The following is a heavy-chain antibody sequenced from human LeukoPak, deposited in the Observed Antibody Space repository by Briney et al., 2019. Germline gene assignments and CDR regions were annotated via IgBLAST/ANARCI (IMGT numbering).Heavy chain of an antibody. CDR1: GYTFTSYY. Sequence: GASVKVSCKASGYTFTSYYMHWVRQAPGQGLEWMGIINPSGGSTSYAQKFQGRVTMTRDTSTSTVYMELSSLRSEDTAVYDCARDGPRIAALGEDFDYWGQGTLVTVSS. V-gene: IGHV1-46*01. J-gene: IGHJ4*02. CDR3: ARDGPRIAALGEDFDY. D-gene: IGHD6-6*01. CDR2: INPSGGST.